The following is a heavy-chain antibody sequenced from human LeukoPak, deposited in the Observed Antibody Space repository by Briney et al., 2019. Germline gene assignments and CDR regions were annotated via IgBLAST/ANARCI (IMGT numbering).Heavy chain of an antibody. Sequence: ASVKVSCKASGGTFSSYAISWVRQAPGQGLEWMGGIIPIFGTANYAQKFQGRVTITADESTSTTYMELSSLRSEDTAVYYCARXLLSGYSGYDFGGYYYGMDVWGQGTTVTVSS. D-gene: IGHD5-12*01. CDR3: ARXLLSGYSGYDFGGYYYGMDV. V-gene: IGHV1-69*13. J-gene: IGHJ6*02. CDR1: GGTFSSYA. CDR2: IIPIFGTA.